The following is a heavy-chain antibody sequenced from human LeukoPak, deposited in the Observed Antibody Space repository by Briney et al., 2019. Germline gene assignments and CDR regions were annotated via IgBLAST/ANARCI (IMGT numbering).Heavy chain of an antibody. CDR3: ARVVLQSLYFDY. CDR1: GGTFSSYA. D-gene: IGHD2-15*01. J-gene: IGHJ4*02. CDR2: IIPIFGTA. V-gene: IGHV1-69*05. Sequence: SVKVSCKASGGTFSSYAISWVRQAPGQGLEWMGGIIPIFGTANYAQKFQGRVTITTDESTSTAYMELSSLRSEDTAVYYCARVVLQSLYFDYWGQGTLVTVSS.